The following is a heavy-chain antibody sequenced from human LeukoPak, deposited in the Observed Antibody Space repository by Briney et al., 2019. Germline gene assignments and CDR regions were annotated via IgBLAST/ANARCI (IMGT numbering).Heavy chain of an antibody. Sequence: GGSLRLSCAASGFTFSSYAMHWVRQAPGKGLEWVAVISYDGSNKYHADSVKGRFTISRDNSKNTLYLQMNSLRAEDTAVYYCARDPPRTSGTLDYWGQGTLVTVSS. D-gene: IGHD1-26*01. CDR2: ISYDGSNK. CDR1: GFTFSSYA. J-gene: IGHJ4*02. CDR3: ARDPPRTSGTLDY. V-gene: IGHV3-30*01.